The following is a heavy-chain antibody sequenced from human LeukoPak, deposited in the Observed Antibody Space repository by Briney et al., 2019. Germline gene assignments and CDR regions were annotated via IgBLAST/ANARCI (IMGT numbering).Heavy chain of an antibody. CDR1: GFTFSSYW. CDR3: VRDMFGGRDY. V-gene: IGHV3-74*01. J-gene: IGHJ4*02. Sequence: GGSLRLSCAASGFTFSSYWMHWVRQVPGKGLAWVSRIDEFGSVTNSADSVQGRFSISRDNAKNALYLQMNSLRAEDSAVYYCVRDMFGGRDYWGQGTLVTVSS. CDR2: IDEFGSVT. D-gene: IGHD3-10*02.